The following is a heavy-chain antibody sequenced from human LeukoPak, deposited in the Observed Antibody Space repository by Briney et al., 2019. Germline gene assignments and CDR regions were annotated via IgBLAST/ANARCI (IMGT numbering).Heavy chain of an antibody. D-gene: IGHD6-13*01. CDR2: INHSGST. Sequence: SETLSLTCAVYGGSFSGYYWSWIRQPPGKGLEWIGEINHSGSTNYNPSLKSRVTISVDTSKNQFSLKLSSVTAADTAVYYCARWRQQLVTRNYYYGMDVWGQGTTVTVSS. CDR3: ARWRQQLVTRNYYYGMDV. CDR1: GGSFSGYY. V-gene: IGHV4-34*01. J-gene: IGHJ6*02.